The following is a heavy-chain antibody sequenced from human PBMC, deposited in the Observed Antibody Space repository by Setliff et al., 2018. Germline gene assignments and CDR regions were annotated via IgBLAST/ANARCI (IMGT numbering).Heavy chain of an antibody. CDR2: IYTTWST. V-gene: IGHV4-61*09. D-gene: IGHD3-3*01. Sequence: PSETLSLTCTVSGDSISSRRNYWGWFRQPAGKGLEWIGQIYTTWSTNYNPSLRSRVTISLDASKNQFSLKLSSVTAADTAVYYCVRMSGFQYMDVWGKGTTVTVSS. J-gene: IGHJ6*03. CDR1: GDSISSRRNY. CDR3: VRMSGFQYMDV.